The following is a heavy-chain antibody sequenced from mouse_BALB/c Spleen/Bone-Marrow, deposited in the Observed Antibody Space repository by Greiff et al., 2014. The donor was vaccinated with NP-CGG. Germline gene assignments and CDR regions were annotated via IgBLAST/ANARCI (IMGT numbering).Heavy chain of an antibody. CDR2: IYPSDSYS. D-gene: IGHD2-14*01. Sequence: QVQLQQSGAELVRPGASVKVSCKASGYTFTNYWIKWVRQRPGQGLEWIGNIYPSDSYSNYNQKFKDKATLTVDKSSSTAYMQLSSPTSEDSAVYYCTRRDRYDYYGVGYWGQGTSVTVSS. V-gene: IGHV1-69*02. J-gene: IGHJ4*01. CDR1: GYTFTNYW. CDR3: TRRDRYDYYGVGY.